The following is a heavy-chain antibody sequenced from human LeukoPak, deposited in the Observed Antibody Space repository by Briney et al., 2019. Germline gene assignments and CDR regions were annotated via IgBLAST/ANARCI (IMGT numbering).Heavy chain of an antibody. CDR3: ARVLLGYSSSWYGTGDY. Sequence: ASVKVSCKASGYTFTSYGISWVRQAPGQGLEWMGWISAYNGNTNYAQKLQGRVTMTTDTSTSTAYMELRSLRSDDTAVYYCARVLLGYSSSWYGTGDYWGRGTLVTVSS. D-gene: IGHD6-13*01. CDR1: GYTFTSYG. V-gene: IGHV1-18*01. J-gene: IGHJ4*02. CDR2: ISAYNGNT.